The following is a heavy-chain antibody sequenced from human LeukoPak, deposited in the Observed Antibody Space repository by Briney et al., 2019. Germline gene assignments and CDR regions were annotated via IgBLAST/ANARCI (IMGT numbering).Heavy chain of an antibody. J-gene: IGHJ4*02. CDR1: GGSISSYY. D-gene: IGHD6-19*01. CDR3: ARVKQWLVRGSYYFDY. CDR2: IYYSGST. Sequence: SETLSLTCTVSGGSISSYYWSWIRQPPGKGLEWIGYIYYSGSTNYNPSLKSRVTISVDTSKNQFSLKLSSVTAADTAVYYCARVKQWLVRGSYYFDYWGQGTLVTVSS. V-gene: IGHV4-59*01.